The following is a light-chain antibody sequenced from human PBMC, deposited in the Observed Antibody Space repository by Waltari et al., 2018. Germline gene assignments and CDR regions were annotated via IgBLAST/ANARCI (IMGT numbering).Light chain of an antibody. Sequence: EIVFTQSLDTVSLSPGQRGTLSCSASQSVGGNLAWYQQKPGQAPRLLIYDASNRATGIPARFSSSGSGTDFTLTISSLEPEDFAVYYCQQRRTWPSITFGQGTRLDI. J-gene: IGKJ5*01. CDR1: QSVGGN. CDR3: QQRRTWPSIT. V-gene: IGKV3-11*01. CDR2: DAS.